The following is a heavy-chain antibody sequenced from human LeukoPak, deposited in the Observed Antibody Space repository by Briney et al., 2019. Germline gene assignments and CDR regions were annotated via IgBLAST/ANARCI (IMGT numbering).Heavy chain of an antibody. V-gene: IGHV4-34*01. Sequence: SETLSLTCAVYGGSFSGYYWSWIRQPPGKGLEWIGEINHSGSTNYNPSLKSRVTISVDTSKNQFSLKLSSVTAADTAVYYCARGQGITMVRGRYYGMDVWGKGTTVTVSS. CDR1: GGSFSGYY. D-gene: IGHD3-10*01. CDR3: ARGQGITMVRGRYYGMDV. J-gene: IGHJ6*04. CDR2: INHSGST.